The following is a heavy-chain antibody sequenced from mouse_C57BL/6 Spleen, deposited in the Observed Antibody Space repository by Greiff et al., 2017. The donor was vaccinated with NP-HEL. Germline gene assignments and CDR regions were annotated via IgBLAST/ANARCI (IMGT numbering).Heavy chain of an antibody. CDR1: GYSITSGYY. D-gene: IGHD2-4*01. CDR3: ARGGLRLAFFAY. CDR2: ISYDGSN. Sequence: EVQLVESGPGLVKPSQSLSLTCSVTGYSITSGYYWNWIRQFPGNKLEWMGYISYDGSNNYNPSLKNRISITRDTSKNQFFLKLNSVTTEDTATYYCARGGLRLAFFAYWGQGTLVTVSA. V-gene: IGHV3-6*01. J-gene: IGHJ3*01.